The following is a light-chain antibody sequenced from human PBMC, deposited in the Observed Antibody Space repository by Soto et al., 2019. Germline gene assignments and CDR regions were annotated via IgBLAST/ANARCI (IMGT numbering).Light chain of an antibody. Sequence: QSALTQPASVSGSPGQSITISCTGTSSDVGGYNYVSWYQQHPGKAPKLMIYDVSNRPSGVSNRFSGSKSGNTASLTISGLQAEYLADYYWLSYTSSSTQVFGGGTKLIVL. CDR3: LSYTSSSTQV. CDR1: SSDVGGYNY. CDR2: DVS. V-gene: IGLV2-14*01. J-gene: IGLJ2*01.